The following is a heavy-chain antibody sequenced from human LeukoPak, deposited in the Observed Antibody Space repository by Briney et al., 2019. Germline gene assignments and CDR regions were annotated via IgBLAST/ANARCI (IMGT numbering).Heavy chain of an antibody. V-gene: IGHV3-23*01. D-gene: IGHD2-2*01. CDR1: GFIVCSHA. CDR3: AQDNLPTAMFSYVY. Sequence: GGSLRLSCAASGFIVCSHAMTWVRQAPGKGLEWVSGITYSGDNTYYAGSVKGRFTISTDNSMNTLFLQMGSLRADDTAVYYCAQDNLPTAMFSYVYWGQGTLVTVSS. CDR2: ITYSGDNT. J-gene: IGHJ4*02.